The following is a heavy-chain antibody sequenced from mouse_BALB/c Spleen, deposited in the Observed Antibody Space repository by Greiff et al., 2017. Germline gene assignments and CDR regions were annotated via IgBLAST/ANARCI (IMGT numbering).Heavy chain of an antibody. CDR1: GFTFSSYG. CDR2: INSNGGST. CDR3: ARDSSGWGFAY. J-gene: IGHJ3*01. Sequence: EVQVVESGGGLVQPGGSLKLSCAASGFTFSSYGMSWVRQTPDKRLELVATINSNGGSTYYPDSVKGRFTISRDNAKNTLYLQMSSLKSEDTAMYYCARDSSGWGFAYWGQGTLVTVSA. V-gene: IGHV5-6-3*01. D-gene: IGHD3-1*01.